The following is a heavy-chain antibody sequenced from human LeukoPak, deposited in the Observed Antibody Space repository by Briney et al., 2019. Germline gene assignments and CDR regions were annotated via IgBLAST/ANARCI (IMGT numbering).Heavy chain of an antibody. CDR2: MNQDGSER. V-gene: IGHV3-7*03. CDR1: GFLFSNSW. D-gene: IGHD4-23*01. CDR3: VKDRGYSTFDY. Sequence: GGSLRLSCEASGFLFSNSWMSWVRQAPGKGLEWVANMNQDGSERNYVDSVKGRLTISSDNAKGSLYLQMNGLRAEDTAVYFCVKDRGYSTFDYWGQGTLVTVSS. J-gene: IGHJ4*02.